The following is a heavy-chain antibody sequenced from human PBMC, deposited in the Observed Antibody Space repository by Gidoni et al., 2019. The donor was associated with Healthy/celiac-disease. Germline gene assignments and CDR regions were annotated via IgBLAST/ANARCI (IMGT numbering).Heavy chain of an antibody. J-gene: IGHJ4*02. D-gene: IGHD4-4*01. CDR1: GFTFSSYC. V-gene: IGHV3-30*18. CDR3: AKDSDYSNPYYFDY. CDR2: ISYDGSNK. Sequence: VQRVESVGGVVQPGRSLRLSCADSGFTFSSYCMHWVRQAPGKGLGWVAVISYDGSNKYYADSLKGRFTISRDNSKNTLYLQMNSLRAEDTAVYYCAKDSDYSNPYYFDYWGQGTLVTVSS.